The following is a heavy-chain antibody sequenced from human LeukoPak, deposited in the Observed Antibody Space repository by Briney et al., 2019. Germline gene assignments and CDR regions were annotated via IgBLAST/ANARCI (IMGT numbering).Heavy chain of an antibody. CDR3: ARIDRYCSSTSCSFGLYDS. V-gene: IGHV1-69*04. Sequence: ASVKVSCKASGGTFNSYAISWVRQAPGQGLEWMGRIIPILGIANYAQKFQGRVTVTADKSTSTAYMELSSLRSEDTAVYYCARIDRYCSSTSCSFGLYDSWGQGTLVTVSS. D-gene: IGHD2-2*01. CDR1: GGTFNSYA. CDR2: IIPILGIA. J-gene: IGHJ4*02.